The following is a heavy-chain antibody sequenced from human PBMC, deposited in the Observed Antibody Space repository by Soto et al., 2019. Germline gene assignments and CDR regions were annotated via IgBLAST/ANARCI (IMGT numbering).Heavy chain of an antibody. D-gene: IGHD1-1*01. CDR2: IYYSGST. V-gene: IGHV4-59*01. CDR1: GGSISSYY. Sequence: QVQLQESGPGLVKPSETLSLTCTVSGGSISSYYWSWIRQPPGKGLEWIGYIYYSGSTNYNPSLKSRVTISVDTSKNQFSLKLSSVTAADTAVYYCARGYEPDFDYWGQGTLVTVSS. J-gene: IGHJ4*02. CDR3: ARGYEPDFDY.